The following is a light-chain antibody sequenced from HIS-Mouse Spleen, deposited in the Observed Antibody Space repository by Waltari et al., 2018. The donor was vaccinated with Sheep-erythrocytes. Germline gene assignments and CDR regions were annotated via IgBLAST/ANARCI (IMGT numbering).Light chain of an antibody. CDR3: QQYDNLLT. J-gene: IGKJ4*01. CDR1: QDISNY. Sequence: DIQMTQSPSSLSASVGERVTITCQASQDISNYLNWYQQKPVKAPKLLIYDASNLETGVPSRFSGSGSVTDFTFTISSLQPEDIATYYCQQYDNLLTFGGGTKVEIK. CDR2: DAS. V-gene: IGKV1-33*01.